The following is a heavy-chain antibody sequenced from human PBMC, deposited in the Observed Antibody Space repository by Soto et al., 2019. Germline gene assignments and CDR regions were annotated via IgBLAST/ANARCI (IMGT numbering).Heavy chain of an antibody. CDR3: ARDSCTNGVCAYYYGMDV. V-gene: IGHV1-18*01. CDR2: ISAYNGNT. CDR1: GYTLTSYG. D-gene: IGHD2-8*01. Sequence: ASVKVSCKASGYTLTSYGVSWVRQAPGQGLEWMGWISAYNGNTNYAQKLQGRVTMTTDTSTSTAYMEPRSLRSDDTAVYYCARDSCTNGVCAYYYGMDVWGQGTTVTVSS. J-gene: IGHJ6*02.